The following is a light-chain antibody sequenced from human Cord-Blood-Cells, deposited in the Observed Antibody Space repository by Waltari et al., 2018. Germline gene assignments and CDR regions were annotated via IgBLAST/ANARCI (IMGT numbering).Light chain of an antibody. CDR1: SSDVGSYNL. CDR3: CSYAGSSTLEV. Sequence: QSALTQPASVSGSPGQSITISCTGTSSDVGSYNLVSWYQQHPGKAPKLMIYEVSKRPAGVSNRFSGSKSGNTASLTISGLQAEDEADYYGCSYAGSSTLEVFGGGTKLTVL. J-gene: IGLJ2*01. V-gene: IGLV2-23*02. CDR2: EVS.